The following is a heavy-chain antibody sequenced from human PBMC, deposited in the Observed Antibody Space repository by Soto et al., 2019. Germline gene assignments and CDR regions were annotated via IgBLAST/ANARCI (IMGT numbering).Heavy chain of an antibody. Sequence: GGSLRLSCAASGFIFSDYEMNWVRQAPGKGLEWVSFIGKSGYPIYYTDSVKGRFTMSRDNAKYSLTLQMNSLRAEDTAVYHCAKNQGVELVPLATVDWFDPWGQGSVVTVSS. CDR2: IGKSGYPI. D-gene: IGHD1-26*01. J-gene: IGHJ5*02. CDR1: GFIFSDYE. CDR3: AKNQGVELVPLATVDWFDP. V-gene: IGHV3-48*03.